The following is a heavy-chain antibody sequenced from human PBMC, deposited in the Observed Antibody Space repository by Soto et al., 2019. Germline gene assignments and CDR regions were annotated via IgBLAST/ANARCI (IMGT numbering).Heavy chain of an antibody. CDR1: GGSISSGGYS. CDR2: IYHSGST. D-gene: IGHD3-22*01. J-gene: IGHJ6*02. Sequence: SETLSLTCAVSGGSISSGGYSCNWIRQPPGKGLEWIGYIYHSGSTYYNPSLKSRVTMSIDKSKNQFSLKLTSVTAADTADYYCARTSYYDSSGYYNMDVWGQGTTVTVSS. V-gene: IGHV4-30-2*01. CDR3: ARTSYYDSSGYYNMDV.